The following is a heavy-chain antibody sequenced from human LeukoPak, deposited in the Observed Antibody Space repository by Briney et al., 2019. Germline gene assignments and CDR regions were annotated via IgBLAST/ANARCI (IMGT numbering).Heavy chain of an antibody. V-gene: IGHV1-8*02. CDR1: GYTFTSYG. CDR3: ARGLSGGNSKLDY. Sequence: ASVKVSCKASGYTFTSYGISWVRQAAGQGLEWMGWMNPNSGNTGYAQKFQGRVTMTRNTSISTAYMELSSLRSEDTAVYYCARGLSGGNSKLDYWGQGTLVTVSS. CDR2: MNPNSGNT. D-gene: IGHD4-23*01. J-gene: IGHJ4*02.